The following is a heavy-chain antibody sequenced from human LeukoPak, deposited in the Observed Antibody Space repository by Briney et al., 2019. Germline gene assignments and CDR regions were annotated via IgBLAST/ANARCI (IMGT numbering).Heavy chain of an antibody. CDR3: AGGSLVLNEGVGVPYAFDI. Sequence: SVKVSCKVSGYTLTELSMHWVRQAPGQGLEWMGRIIPILGIANYAQKFQGRVTITADKSTSTAYMELSSLRSEDTAVYYCAGGSLVLNEGVGVPYAFDIWGQGTMVTVSS. D-gene: IGHD1-26*01. V-gene: IGHV1-69*04. CDR1: GYTLTELS. J-gene: IGHJ3*02. CDR2: IIPILGIA.